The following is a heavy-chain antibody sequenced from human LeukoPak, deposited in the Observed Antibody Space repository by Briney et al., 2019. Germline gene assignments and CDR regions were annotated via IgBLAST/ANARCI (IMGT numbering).Heavy chain of an antibody. Sequence: PGGSLRLSCAASGFTFSNYWIHWVRQAPGKGLVWVSRIDNAGSITTYADSVKGRFTISRDNAENTLYLQMNSLRVEDTAVYYCTRRLDDWARGTRVTVSS. D-gene: IGHD3-16*01. CDR1: GFTFSNYW. J-gene: IGHJ4*02. CDR3: TRRLDD. V-gene: IGHV3-74*03. CDR2: IDNAGSIT.